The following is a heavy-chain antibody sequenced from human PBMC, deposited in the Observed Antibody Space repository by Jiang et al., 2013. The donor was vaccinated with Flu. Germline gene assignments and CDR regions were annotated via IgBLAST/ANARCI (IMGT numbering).Heavy chain of an antibody. D-gene: IGHD6-13*01. CDR2: IYWDDDK. Sequence: PTQTLTLTCTFSGFSLSTSGVGVGWIRQPPGKALEWPALIYWDDDKRYSPSLKSRLTITKDTSKNQVVLTMTNMDPVDTATYYCAHRGPFPGALGIAAAGPYNWFDPWGQGTLVTVSS. CDR3: AHRGPFPGALGIAAAGPYNWFDP. CDR1: GFSLSTSGVG. J-gene: IGHJ5*02. V-gene: IGHV2-5*02.